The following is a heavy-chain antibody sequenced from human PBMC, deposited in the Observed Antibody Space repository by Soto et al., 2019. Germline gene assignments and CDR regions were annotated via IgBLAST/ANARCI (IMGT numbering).Heavy chain of an antibody. Sequence: GSLRLASAASGXPFGSYRMNWVRQAPGKGLEWVSSISSSSSYIYYADSVKGRFTISRDNAKNSLYLQMNSLRAEDTDVYYCARDPPSTRCYMDVWGQGTTGTVS. J-gene: IGHJ6*02. CDR3: ARDPPSTRCYMDV. D-gene: IGHD2-2*01. CDR1: GXPFGSYR. V-gene: IGHV3-21*01. CDR2: ISSSSSYI.